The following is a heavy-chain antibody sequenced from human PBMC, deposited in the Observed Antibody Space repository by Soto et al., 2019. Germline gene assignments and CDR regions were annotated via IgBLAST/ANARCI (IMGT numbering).Heavy chain of an antibody. J-gene: IGHJ5*02. CDR3: ARGFCSSGACYWFDP. CDR1: GGSFSGYY. CDR2: INPSGST. D-gene: IGHD2-15*01. Sequence: KPSETLSLTCAVYGGSFSGYYWSWIRQPPGKGLEWIGEINPSGSTNYNPSLKSRVTISVDTSKNQFSLKLRSVTAADTAVYFCARGFCSSGACYWFDPWGQGTLVTVSS. V-gene: IGHV4-34*01.